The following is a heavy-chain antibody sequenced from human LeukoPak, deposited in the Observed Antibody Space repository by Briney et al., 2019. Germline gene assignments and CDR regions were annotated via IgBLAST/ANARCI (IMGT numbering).Heavy chain of an antibody. CDR1: GGSISSYY. D-gene: IGHD4-17*01. Sequence: SETLSLTCTVSGGSISSYYWSWIRQPAGQGMVWIGRIYTSGSTNYNPSLKSRVTMSVDTSKNQFSLKLSSVTAADTAVYYCARTHDYGDYRSPYYFDYWGQGTLVTVSS. V-gene: IGHV4-4*07. CDR2: IYTSGST. CDR3: ARTHDYGDYRSPYYFDY. J-gene: IGHJ4*02.